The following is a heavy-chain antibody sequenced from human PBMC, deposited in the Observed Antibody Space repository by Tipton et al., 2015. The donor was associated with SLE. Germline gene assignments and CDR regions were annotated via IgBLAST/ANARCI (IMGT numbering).Heavy chain of an antibody. CDR2: INHSGST. Sequence: TLSLTCAVYGGSFSGYYWSWIRQPPGKGLEWIGEINHSGSTNYNPSLKSRVTISVDTSKNQFSLKLSSVTAADTAVYYCARGGPYYYGSGSSPAEYFQYWGQCTLVTVSS. J-gene: IGHJ1*01. CDR3: ARGGPYYYGSGSSPAEYFQY. CDR1: GGSFSGYY. D-gene: IGHD3-10*01. V-gene: IGHV4-34*01.